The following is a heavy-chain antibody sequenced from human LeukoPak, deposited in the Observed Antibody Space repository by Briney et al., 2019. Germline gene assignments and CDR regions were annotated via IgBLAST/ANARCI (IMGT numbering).Heavy chain of an antibody. Sequence: GGSLRLSCVGSGFTFSNSWIHLVRQAAGKGLVWVSRVNPDGRTTNYADSVNGRFTISRDNAKNTLYLQMNSLTVEDTAVYYCATAGSYRFDFWGQGTLVTVSS. D-gene: IGHD3-16*02. CDR2: VNPDGRTT. CDR3: ATAGSYRFDF. V-gene: IGHV3-74*01. J-gene: IGHJ4*02. CDR1: GFTFSNSW.